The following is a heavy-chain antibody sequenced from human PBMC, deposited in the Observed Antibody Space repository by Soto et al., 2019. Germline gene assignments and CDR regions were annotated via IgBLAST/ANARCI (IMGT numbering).Heavy chain of an antibody. CDR2: IIPIFGTA. V-gene: IGHV1-69*06. CDR3: ARDQGVDSSGWYKWFDP. D-gene: IGHD6-19*01. Sequence: AVKVSCKASGGTFSSYAISWVRQAPGQGLEWMGGIIPIFGTANYAQKFQGRVTITADKSTSTAYMELSSLRSEDTAVYYCARDQGVDSSGWYKWFDPWGQRTLVTVSS. J-gene: IGHJ5*02. CDR1: GGTFSSYA.